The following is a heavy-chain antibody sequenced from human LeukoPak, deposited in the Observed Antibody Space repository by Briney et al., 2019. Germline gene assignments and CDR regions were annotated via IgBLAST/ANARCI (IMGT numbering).Heavy chain of an antibody. Sequence: PSETLSLTCAVYGGSFSGYYWSWIRQPPGKGLEWIGEINHSGSTNYNPSLKSRVTISVDTSKNQFSLKLSSVTAADTAVYYCARHIRGVLRYFDWLGNWFDPWGQGTLVTVSS. J-gene: IGHJ5*02. V-gene: IGHV4-34*01. CDR2: INHSGST. D-gene: IGHD3-9*01. CDR3: ARHIRGVLRYFDWLGNWFDP. CDR1: GGSFSGYY.